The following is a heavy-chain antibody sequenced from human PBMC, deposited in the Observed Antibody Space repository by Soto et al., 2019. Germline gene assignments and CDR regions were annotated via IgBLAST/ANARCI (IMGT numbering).Heavy chain of an antibody. D-gene: IGHD2-21*01. V-gene: IGHV4-30-4*01. Sequence: SETLSLTCTVSGGSVSGVDYFWSWIRQSPGKGLEWIGYIYYTGITHLNPSLKRRLTMAVDTSKNEFSLKLTSVSAADTAVYFCAREERKGIISWFDPWGQGTPVTVSS. CDR3: AREERKGIISWFDP. CDR2: IYYTGIT. J-gene: IGHJ5*02. CDR1: GGSVSGVDYF.